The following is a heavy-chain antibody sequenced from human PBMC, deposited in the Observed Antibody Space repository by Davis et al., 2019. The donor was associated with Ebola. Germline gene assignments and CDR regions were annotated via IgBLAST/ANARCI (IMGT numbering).Heavy chain of an antibody. V-gene: IGHV3-23*01. D-gene: IGHD3-10*01. CDR2: ISGSGGST. J-gene: IGHJ4*02. CDR3: AKEENYYGSGSYWYYFDY. CDR1: GFTFSSYA. Sequence: PGGSLRLSCAASGFTFSSYAMSWVRQAPGKGLEWVSAISGSGGSTYYADSVKGWFTISRDNSKNTLYLQMNSLRAEDTAVYYCAKEENYYGSGSYWYYFDYWGQGTLVTVSS.